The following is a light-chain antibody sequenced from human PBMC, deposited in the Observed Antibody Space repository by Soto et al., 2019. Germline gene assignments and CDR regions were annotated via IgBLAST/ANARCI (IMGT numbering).Light chain of an antibody. J-gene: IGKJ1*01. Sequence: EIVLTQSPGTLSLSLGERATLSCRASQSVNSNYLAWYQQKPGQAPRLLIYGASSRATGIPDRFSGSGSGTVFTLTISRLEPEDFAVYYCHQYGSSPRTFGQGTKVEIK. CDR2: GAS. CDR1: QSVNSNY. V-gene: IGKV3-20*01. CDR3: HQYGSSPRT.